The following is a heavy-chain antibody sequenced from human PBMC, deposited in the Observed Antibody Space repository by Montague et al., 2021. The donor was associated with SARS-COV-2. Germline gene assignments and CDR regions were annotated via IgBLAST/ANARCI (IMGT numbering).Heavy chain of an antibody. CDR2: ISGSGGST. V-gene: IGHV3-23*01. Sequence: SLRLSCAASGFTFSSYAMSWARQAPGKGLEWVSTISGSGGSTYYADSVKGRFTISRDNSKNTLYLQMNSLRAEDTAVYYCAKEAEWELLEGYFQHWGQGTLVTVSS. D-gene: IGHD1-26*01. CDR1: GFTFSSYA. J-gene: IGHJ1*01. CDR3: AKEAEWELLEGYFQH.